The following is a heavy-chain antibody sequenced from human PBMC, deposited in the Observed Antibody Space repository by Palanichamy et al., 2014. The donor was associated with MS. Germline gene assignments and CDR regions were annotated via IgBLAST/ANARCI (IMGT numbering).Heavy chain of an antibody. CDR2: INQDGSVK. CDR1: GFTSSHYW. J-gene: IGHJ4*02. V-gene: IGHV3-7*03. Sequence: EVQLVESGGGLVQPGGSLRLSCAASGFTSSHYWMSWVRQAPGKGLEWVANINQDGSVKYYLDSVKGRFTSSRDNAKNALYLQINSLTVEDMAVFYCARIGYSSSSTDYWGQGTLVTVSS. CDR3: ARIGYSSSSTDY. D-gene: IGHD6-6*01.